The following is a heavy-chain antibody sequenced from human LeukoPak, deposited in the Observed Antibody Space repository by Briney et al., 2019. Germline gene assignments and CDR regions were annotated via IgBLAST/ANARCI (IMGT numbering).Heavy chain of an antibody. Sequence: PSETLSLTCTVSGGSISRYYWNWVRQPPGKGLEWIGYIYYSGITNYNPSLKSRVTISVDTSKNQFSLKLSSVTAADTAMYYCARDYQMSGTYSYYFDYWGQGTLVTVSS. CDR1: GGSISRYY. CDR2: IYYSGIT. CDR3: ARDYQMSGTYSYYFDY. J-gene: IGHJ4*02. V-gene: IGHV4-59*01. D-gene: IGHD1-26*01.